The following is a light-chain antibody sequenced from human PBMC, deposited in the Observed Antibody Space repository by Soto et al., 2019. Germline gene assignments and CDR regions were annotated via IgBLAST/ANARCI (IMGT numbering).Light chain of an antibody. CDR1: QALSNY. CDR2: SAS. CDR3: QQLSRYPLT. J-gene: IGKJ4*01. V-gene: IGKV1-9*01. Sequence: IQLTQSPSVLSACVGDTVTITCRASQALSNYLAWYQQKPGKAPDLLIYSASTLQSGVPSRFSGSGSETEFSLTIRALQPEDFATYYCQQLSRYPLTLGGGTKVDIK.